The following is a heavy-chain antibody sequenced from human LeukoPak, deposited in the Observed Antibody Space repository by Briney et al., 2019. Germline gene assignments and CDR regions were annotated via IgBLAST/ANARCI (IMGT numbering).Heavy chain of an antibody. J-gene: IGHJ4*02. V-gene: IGHV3-23*01. D-gene: IGHD3-10*01. CDR1: GFTFSSYG. Sequence: QPGGSLRLSCAASGFTFSSYGMSWVRQALGKGLEWVSAISGSGGSTYYADSVKGRFTISRDNSKNTLYLQMNSLRAEDTAVYYCAKDRGYGSGGYYIPGAYFDYWGQGTLVTVSS. CDR3: AKDRGYGSGGYYIPGAYFDY. CDR2: ISGSGGST.